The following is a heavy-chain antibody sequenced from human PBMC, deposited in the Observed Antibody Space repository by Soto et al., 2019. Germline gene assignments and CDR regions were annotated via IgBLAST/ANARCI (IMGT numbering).Heavy chain of an antibody. Sequence: ASVKVSFKASGCTLSSYVISWVRQAPGQGLEWMGGIIPIFGTTTYGEKFQGRVTITADESTSTTYMELSSLKSEDTAVYYCARDPRQDCSGETCYYSWGQGTLVTVSS. J-gene: IGHJ4*02. V-gene: IGHV1-69*13. D-gene: IGHD2-15*01. CDR2: IIPIFGTT. CDR3: ARDPRQDCSGETCYYS. CDR1: GCTLSSYV.